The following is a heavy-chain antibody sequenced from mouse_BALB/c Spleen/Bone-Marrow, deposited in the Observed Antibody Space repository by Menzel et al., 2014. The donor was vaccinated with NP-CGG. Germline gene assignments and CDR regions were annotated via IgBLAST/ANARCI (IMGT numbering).Heavy chain of an antibody. J-gene: IGHJ2*01. CDR3: SRGVYYYGSSPYYFDY. CDR2: INPYNDGT. V-gene: IGHV1-14*01. CDR1: GYTFTSYV. D-gene: IGHD1-1*01. Sequence: VQLKESGPELVKPGASVKMSCKASGYTFTSYVMHWVKQKPGQGLEWIGYINPYNDGTKYNEKFKGKATLTSDNSSSTAYMEHSSLTSYVAAVDYCSRGVYYYGSSPYYFDYWGQGTTLTVSS.